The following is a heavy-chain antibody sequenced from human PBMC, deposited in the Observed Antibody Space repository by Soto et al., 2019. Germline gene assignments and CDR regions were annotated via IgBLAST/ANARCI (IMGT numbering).Heavy chain of an antibody. CDR1: GFTFSSYA. Sequence: EVQLLESGGDLVQPGGSLRLSCAASGFTFSSYAMTWVRQAPGKGLEWVAAISDTGVNTYYADSVKGRFTISRDNAKNSLYLQMNSLRAEDTAVYYCARDVISTSHYYYYGMDVWGQGTTVTVSS. V-gene: IGHV3-23*01. J-gene: IGHJ6*02. CDR3: ARDVISTSHYYYYGMDV. D-gene: IGHD2-2*01. CDR2: ISDTGVNT.